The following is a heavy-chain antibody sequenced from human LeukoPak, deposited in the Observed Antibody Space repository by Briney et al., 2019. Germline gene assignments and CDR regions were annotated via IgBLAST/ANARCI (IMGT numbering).Heavy chain of an antibody. J-gene: IGHJ4*02. D-gene: IGHD3-16*01. Sequence: PSETLSLTCTVSGGSISSYYWSWIRQPPGKGLEWIGYFHNSGTSTYNPSLKGRVTISADTSKNQFSLKLNSLTTADTAVYYCTRGAGWLIDYWGQGILVTVSS. CDR2: FHNSGTS. V-gene: IGHV4-59*01. CDR1: GGSISSYY. CDR3: TRGAGWLIDY.